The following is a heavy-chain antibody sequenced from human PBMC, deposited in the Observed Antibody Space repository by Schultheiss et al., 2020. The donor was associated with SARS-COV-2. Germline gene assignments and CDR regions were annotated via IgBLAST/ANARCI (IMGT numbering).Heavy chain of an antibody. CDR2: IYYSGST. CDR3: ARSTMIVVWGYGMDV. Sequence: SETLSLTCTVSGGSISSYYWSWIRHPPGKGLEWIGYIYYSGSTNYNPSLKSRVTISVDTSKNQFSLKLSSVTAADTAVYYCARSTMIVVWGYGMDVWGQGTTVTVSS. D-gene: IGHD3-22*01. CDR1: GGSISSYY. J-gene: IGHJ6*02. V-gene: IGHV4-59*01.